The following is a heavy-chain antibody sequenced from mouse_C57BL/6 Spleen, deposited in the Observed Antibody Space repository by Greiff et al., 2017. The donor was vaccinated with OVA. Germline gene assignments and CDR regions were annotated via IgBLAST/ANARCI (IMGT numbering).Heavy chain of an antibody. Sequence: VQLQQSGPGLVKPSQSLSLTCSVTGYSITSGYYWNWIRQFPGNKLEWMGYISYDGSNNYNPSLKNRISITRDTSKIQFFLKLNSVTTEDTATYYCARGGRFAYWGQGTLVTVSA. CDR1: GYSITSGYY. V-gene: IGHV3-6*01. CDR2: ISYDGSN. J-gene: IGHJ3*01. CDR3: ARGGRFAY.